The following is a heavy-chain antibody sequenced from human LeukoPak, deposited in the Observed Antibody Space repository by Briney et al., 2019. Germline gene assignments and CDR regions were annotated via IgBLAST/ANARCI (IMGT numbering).Heavy chain of an antibody. D-gene: IGHD6-13*01. Sequence: PGGSLRLSCAASGFTFDDYGMSWVRQAPGKGREWVSGINWNGGSTGYADSVKGRFTISRDNAKNSLYLQMNSLRAEDTALYYCARGLYSSSWYGSDYWGQGTLVTVSS. J-gene: IGHJ4*02. CDR1: GFTFDDYG. V-gene: IGHV3-20*04. CDR2: INWNGGST. CDR3: ARGLYSSSWYGSDY.